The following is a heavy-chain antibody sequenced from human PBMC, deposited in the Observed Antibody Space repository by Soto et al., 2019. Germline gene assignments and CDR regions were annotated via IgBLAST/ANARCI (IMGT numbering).Heavy chain of an antibody. CDR1: GFTFSSYA. V-gene: IGHV3-23*01. CDR3: AKAGPNSHGRNYFDH. CDR2: ISDTGGNT. D-gene: IGHD1-26*01. J-gene: IGHJ4*02. Sequence: LRLSCAASGFTFSSYATSWVRQAPGKGLEWISSISDTGGNTYYADSMKGRFTISRDNSKNTLYLQMNSLRAEDTAVYYCAKAGPNSHGRNYFDHWGQGTLVTVSS.